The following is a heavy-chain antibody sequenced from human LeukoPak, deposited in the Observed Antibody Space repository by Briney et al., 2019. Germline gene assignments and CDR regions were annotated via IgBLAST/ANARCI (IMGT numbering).Heavy chain of an antibody. D-gene: IGHD3-3*01. J-gene: IGHJ4*02. Sequence: SETLSLTCTVSGGSISSYYWSWIRQPPGKGLEWIGYIYYSGGTNYNPSLKSRVTISVDTSKNQFSLELTSVTAADTAVYYCARLRFYDFDYWGQGTLVTVSS. CDR3: ARLRFYDFDY. CDR1: GGSISSYY. V-gene: IGHV4-59*08. CDR2: IYYSGGT.